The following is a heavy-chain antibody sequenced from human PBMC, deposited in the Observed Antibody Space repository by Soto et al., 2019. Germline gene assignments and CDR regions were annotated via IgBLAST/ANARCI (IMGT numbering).Heavy chain of an antibody. CDR1: GFTFSSYG. V-gene: IGHV3-23*01. CDR3: AKEGRYSSSRCYFDY. CDR2: ISGSGGST. Sequence: EVQLLESGGGLVQPGGSLRLSCAASGFTFSSYGMSWVRQAPGKGLEWVSGISGSGGSTYYADSVKGRFTISRDNPKNTLYLQMNSLRAEDTAVYYCAKEGRYSSSRCYFDYWGQGTLVTVSS. J-gene: IGHJ4*02. D-gene: IGHD6-13*01.